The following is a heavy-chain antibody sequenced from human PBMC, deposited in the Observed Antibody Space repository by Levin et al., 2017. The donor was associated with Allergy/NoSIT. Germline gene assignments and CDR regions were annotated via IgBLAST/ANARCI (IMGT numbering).Heavy chain of an antibody. V-gene: IGHV5-10-1*01. CDR3: ARRYSSSWYVDY. CDR1: GYSFTSYW. D-gene: IGHD6-13*01. CDR2: IDPSDSYT. J-gene: IGHJ4*02. Sequence: PGGSLRLSCKGSGYSFTSYWISWVRQMPGKGLEWMGRIDPSDSYTNYSPSFQGHVTISADKSISTAYLQWSSLKASDTAMYYCARRYSSSWYVDYWGQGTLVTVSS.